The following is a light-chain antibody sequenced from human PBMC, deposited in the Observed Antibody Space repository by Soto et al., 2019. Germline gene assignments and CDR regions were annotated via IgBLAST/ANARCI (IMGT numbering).Light chain of an antibody. CDR1: QSVSSSY. CDR3: QQYGSSPTWT. CDR2: GAS. J-gene: IGKJ1*01. V-gene: IGKV3-20*01. Sequence: EIVLTQSPGTLSLSPGERATLSCRASQSVSSSYLAWYQQKPGQAPRLLLYGASSRATGIPDRFSGSGSATDFTLTISRLEPEDFAVYYCQQYGSSPTWTFGQGTKVEIQ.